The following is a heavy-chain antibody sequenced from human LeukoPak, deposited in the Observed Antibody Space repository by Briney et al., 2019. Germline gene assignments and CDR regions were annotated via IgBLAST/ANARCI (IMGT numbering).Heavy chain of an antibody. CDR2: IYYSGST. Sequence: PSETLSLTCTVSGGSISSSSYYWGWIRQPPGKGLEWIGSIYYSGSTYYNPSLKSRVTISVDTSKNQFSLKLSSVTAADTAVYYCARVSSGFVPQLFDYWGQGTLVTVSS. CDR1: GGSISSSSYY. V-gene: IGHV4-39*07. CDR3: ARVSSGFVPQLFDY. D-gene: IGHD3-10*01. J-gene: IGHJ4*02.